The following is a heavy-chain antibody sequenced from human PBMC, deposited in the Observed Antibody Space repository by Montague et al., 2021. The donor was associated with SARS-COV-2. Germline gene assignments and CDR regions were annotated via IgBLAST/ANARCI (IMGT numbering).Heavy chain of an antibody. CDR1: GFTFGDYA. CDR3: AKALYSGGFFFESGSDF. V-gene: IGHV3-23*01. J-gene: IGHJ4*02. Sequence: SLRLSCAASGFTFGDYAINWVRQAPGKGLEWVASISGDGATAYYAESVLGRFAISRDNSKNTVLLQMDSLRVKDAAVCYCAKALYSGGFFFESGSDFWGQGTLVTVSS. D-gene: IGHD6-19*01. CDR2: ISGDGATA.